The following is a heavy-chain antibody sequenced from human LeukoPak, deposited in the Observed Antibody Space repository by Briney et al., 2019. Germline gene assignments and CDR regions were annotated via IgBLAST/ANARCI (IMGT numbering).Heavy chain of an antibody. V-gene: IGHV3-23*01. D-gene: IGHD3-22*01. CDR3: ARGYYYESSGYSIPFDY. CDR1: GFTFSINA. CDR2: ISGSGGST. J-gene: IGHJ4*02. Sequence: PGGSLRLSCTASGFTFSINAMSWVRQAPGKGLEWVSGISGSGGSTYYADSVRGRFTISRDNSKNTLYLHVNSLRAEDTAIYYCARGYYYESSGYSIPFDYWGQGTLVTVSS.